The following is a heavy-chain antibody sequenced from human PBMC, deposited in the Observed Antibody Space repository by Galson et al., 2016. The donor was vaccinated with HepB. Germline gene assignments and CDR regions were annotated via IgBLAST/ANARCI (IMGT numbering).Heavy chain of an antibody. CDR3: AREANWNDVDY. CDR1: GFTFSTYS. V-gene: IGHV3-21*01. D-gene: IGHD1-1*01. J-gene: IGHJ4*02. CDR2: ISSTSRAI. Sequence: SLRLSCAASGFTFSTYSMTWVRQAPGHGLEWVLSISSTSRAIYYADSVKGRFTISRDNAKNSLYLQMNSLRAEDTAVYYCAREANWNDVDYWGQGTLVTVSS.